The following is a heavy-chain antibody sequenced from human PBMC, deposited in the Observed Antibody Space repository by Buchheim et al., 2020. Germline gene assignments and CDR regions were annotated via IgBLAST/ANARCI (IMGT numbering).Heavy chain of an antibody. CDR3: AKDGDSSGYYEYYFDY. CDR2: ISYDGSNK. D-gene: IGHD3-22*01. J-gene: IGHJ4*02. V-gene: IGHV3-30*18. Sequence: QVQLVESGGGVVQPGRSLRLSCAASGFTFSSYGMHWVRQAPGKGLEWVAVISYDGSNKYYADSVKGRFTISRDNSKNTLYLQMNSLRAEDTAVYYCAKDGDSSGYYEYYFDYWGQGTL. CDR1: GFTFSSYG.